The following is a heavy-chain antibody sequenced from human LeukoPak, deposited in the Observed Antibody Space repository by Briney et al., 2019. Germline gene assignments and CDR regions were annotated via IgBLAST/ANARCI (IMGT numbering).Heavy chain of an antibody. CDR3: ARGGDSGYDYLDY. D-gene: IGHD5-12*01. J-gene: IGHJ4*02. CDR2: IYYSGSI. CDR1: GGSISSYY. V-gene: IGHV4-59*08. Sequence: KPSETLSLTCTVSGGSISSYYWSWIRQPPGKGLEWIGYIYYSGSINYNPSLKSRVTISVDTSKNQFSLKLSSVTAADTAVYYCARGGDSGYDYLDYWGQGTLVTVSS.